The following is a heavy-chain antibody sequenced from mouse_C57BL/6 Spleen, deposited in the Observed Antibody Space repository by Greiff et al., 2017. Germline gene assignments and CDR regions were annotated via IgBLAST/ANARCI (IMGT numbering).Heavy chain of an antibody. J-gene: IGHJ4*01. CDR3: ARDGGITTVVANGDYAMDY. CDR2: INYDGSST. D-gene: IGHD1-1*01. V-gene: IGHV5-16*01. CDR1: GFTFSDYY. Sequence: EVKLLESEGGLVQPGSSMKLSCTASGFTFSDYYMAWVRQVPEQGLEWVANINYDGSSTYYLDSLKSRFIISRDNAKNILYLQMSSLKSEDTATYYCARDGGITTVVANGDYAMDYWGQGTSVTVSS.